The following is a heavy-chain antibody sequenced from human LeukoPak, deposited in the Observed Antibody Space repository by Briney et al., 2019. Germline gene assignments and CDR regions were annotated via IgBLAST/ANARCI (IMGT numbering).Heavy chain of an antibody. CDR1: GFTFSSYS. CDR2: ISSSSSYI. CDR3: AKGKDSDSSGPPFDY. J-gene: IGHJ4*02. Sequence: GGSLRLSCAASGFTFSSYSVNWVRQAPGKGLEWVSSISSSSSYIYYADSVKGRFTISRDNAKNSLYLQMNSLRAEDTALYYCAKGKDSDSSGPPFDYWGQGTLVTVSS. V-gene: IGHV3-21*04. D-gene: IGHD3-22*01.